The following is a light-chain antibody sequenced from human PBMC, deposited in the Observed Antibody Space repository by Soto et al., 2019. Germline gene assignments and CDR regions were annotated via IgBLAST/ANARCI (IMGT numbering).Light chain of an antibody. Sequence: QSVLTQPASVSGSPGQSITISCTGTSSDVGSYNYVSWYQRHPGKAPKLLIYGVTNRPSGVSDRFSGSKSGNTASLTISGLQAEDEADYYCSSYTSSSTPWVFGGGTKLTVL. CDR3: SSYTSSSTPWV. V-gene: IGLV2-14*01. CDR2: GVT. CDR1: SSDVGSYNY. J-gene: IGLJ3*02.